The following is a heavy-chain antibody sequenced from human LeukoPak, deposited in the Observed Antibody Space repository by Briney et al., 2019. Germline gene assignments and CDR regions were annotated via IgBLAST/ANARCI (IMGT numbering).Heavy chain of an antibody. CDR3: AKDSRQGYGSGPGIFFDY. D-gene: IGHD3-10*01. J-gene: IGHJ4*02. V-gene: IGHV3-30*02. CDR1: GFTFSSYG. CDR2: IRYDGSNK. Sequence: PGGSLRLSCAASGFTFSSYGMHWVRQAPGKGLEWVAFIRYDGSNKYYADSVKGRFTISRDNSKNTLYLQMNSLRAEDTAVYYCAKDSRQGYGSGPGIFFDYWGQGTLVTVSS.